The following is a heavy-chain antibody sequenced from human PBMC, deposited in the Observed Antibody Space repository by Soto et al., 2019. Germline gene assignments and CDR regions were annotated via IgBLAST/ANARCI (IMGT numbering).Heavy chain of an antibody. V-gene: IGHV3-21*05. D-gene: IGHD2-15*01. J-gene: IGHJ5*02. CDR1: GFTFSSYG. CDR2: ISPGSRYP. CDR3: VRGGGGGLFDP. Sequence: GGSLRLSCAASGFTFSSYGIQWVRQAPGKGLEWLSYISPGSRYPAYADSVKGRFTISRDNAKRSLYLQMMSLTAEDTAIYYCVRGGGGGLFDPWGQGTMVTVS.